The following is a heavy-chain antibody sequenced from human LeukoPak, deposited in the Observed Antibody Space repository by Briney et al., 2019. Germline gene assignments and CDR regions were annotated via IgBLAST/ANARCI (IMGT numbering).Heavy chain of an antibody. J-gene: IGHJ5*02. CDR3: ARGLQVGIAAAPNWFDP. CDR1: GGSISSGDYY. D-gene: IGHD6-13*01. CDR2: IYYSGST. Sequence: TLSLTCTVSGGSISSGDYYWSWIRQPPGKGLEWIGYIYYSGSTYYNPSLKSRVTISVDTSKNQFSLKLSSVTAADTAVYYCARGLQVGIAAAPNWFDPWGQGTLVTVSS. V-gene: IGHV4-30-4*01.